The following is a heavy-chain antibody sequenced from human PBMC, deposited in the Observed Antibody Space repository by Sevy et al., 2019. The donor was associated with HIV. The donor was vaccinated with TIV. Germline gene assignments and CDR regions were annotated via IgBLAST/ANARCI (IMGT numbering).Heavy chain of an antibody. Sequence: GWSLRLSCVGSGITISSHWMNWVRQAPGKGLEWVANINQDGSEKYHVDSVKGRFTISRDNAKNSGYLQMHSLRVEDSGVYYCARAMGVWGQGTTVTVSS. CDR2: INQDGSEK. J-gene: IGHJ6*02. V-gene: IGHV3-7*01. CDR3: ARAMGV. CDR1: GITISSHW.